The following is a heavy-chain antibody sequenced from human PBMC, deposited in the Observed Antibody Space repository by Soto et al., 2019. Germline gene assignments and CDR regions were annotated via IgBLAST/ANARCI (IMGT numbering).Heavy chain of an antibody. D-gene: IGHD1-26*01. CDR3: ARDGTAWEPPYYFDY. J-gene: IGHJ4*02. Sequence: GGSLRLSCAASGFTFSSYSMNWVRQAPGKGLEWVSSISSSSSYIYYADSVKGRFTISRDNAKNSLYLQMNSLRAEDTAVYYCARDGTAWEPPYYFDYWGQGTLVTVSS. CDR2: ISSSSSYI. CDR1: GFTFSSYS. V-gene: IGHV3-21*01.